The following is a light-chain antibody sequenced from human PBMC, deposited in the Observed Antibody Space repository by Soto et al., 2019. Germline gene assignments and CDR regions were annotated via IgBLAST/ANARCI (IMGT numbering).Light chain of an antibody. J-gene: IGKJ4*01. Sequence: EIVLTQSPGTLSLSPGERATLSCRASRSVSSSFLAWYQQKPGQAPRLLIYGASSRATGIPDRFSGSGSGTDFTLTISRLEPEDVAVYYCQQYGNSPLTFGGGTKVEIK. CDR1: RSVSSSF. V-gene: IGKV3-20*01. CDR3: QQYGNSPLT. CDR2: GAS.